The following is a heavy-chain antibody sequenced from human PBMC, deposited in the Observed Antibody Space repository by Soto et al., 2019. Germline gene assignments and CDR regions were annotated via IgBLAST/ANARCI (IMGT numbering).Heavy chain of an antibody. CDR1: GFTFTRYS. V-gene: IGHV3-21*04. D-gene: IGHD4-17*01. Sequence: EVQLVESGGGLVKPGGSLRLSCAASGFTFTRYSMNWVRQAPGKGLEWVSSISSTTNYIYYGDSMKGRFTISRDNAKNSLYLEMNSLRAEDTAVYYCAKDSTVTTSLYFYYYGFDVWGQGTTVTVSS. J-gene: IGHJ6*02. CDR2: ISSTTNYI. CDR3: AKDSTVTTSLYFYYYGFDV.